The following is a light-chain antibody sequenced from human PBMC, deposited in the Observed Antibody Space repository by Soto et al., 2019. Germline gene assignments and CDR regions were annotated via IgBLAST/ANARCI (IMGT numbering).Light chain of an antibody. V-gene: IGKV3-20*01. CDR1: QSVSSSY. CDR2: GAS. J-gene: IGKJ1*01. CDR3: QQYGSSPGT. Sequence: EMLLTQSPGTLSLSPGERATLSCRASQSVSSSYLAWCQQKPGQARRLLLYGASSRATGIPDRFSGSGSGTDFTLTISRLEPEDFAVYYCQQYGSSPGTFGQGTKVDIK.